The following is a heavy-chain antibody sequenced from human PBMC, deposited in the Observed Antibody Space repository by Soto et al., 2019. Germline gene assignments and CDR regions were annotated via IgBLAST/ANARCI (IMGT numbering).Heavy chain of an antibody. D-gene: IGHD6-13*01. J-gene: IGHJ4*02. CDR3: ASPVAAAGYFDY. Sequence: QLQLQESGPGLVKPSETLSLTCTVSGGSISSSSYYWGWIRQPPGKGLEWIGSIYYSGSTYYNPALKSRVTISVDTSKNQFSLKLSSVTAADTAVYYCASPVAAAGYFDYWGQGTLVTVSS. CDR1: GGSISSSSYY. V-gene: IGHV4-39*01. CDR2: IYYSGST.